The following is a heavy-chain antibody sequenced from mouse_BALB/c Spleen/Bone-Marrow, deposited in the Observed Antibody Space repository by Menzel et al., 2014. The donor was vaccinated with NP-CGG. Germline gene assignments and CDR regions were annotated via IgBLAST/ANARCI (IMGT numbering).Heavy chain of an antibody. D-gene: IGHD3-1*01. J-gene: IGHJ2*01. CDR1: GYTFTSYW. Sequence: DVHLVESGTVLARPEASVKLSCKASGYTFTSYWMHWVKQRPGQGLEWIGTIYPGNSGTTYKQKLKGKAKLTAVTSTSTAYMELSSLTNEDSAVYYCTTLARNYFDYWGQGTTLTVSS. CDR2: IYPGNSGT. CDR3: TTLARNYFDY. V-gene: IGHV1-5*01.